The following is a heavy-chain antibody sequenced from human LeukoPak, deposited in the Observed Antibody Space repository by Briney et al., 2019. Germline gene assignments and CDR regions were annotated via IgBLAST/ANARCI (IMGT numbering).Heavy chain of an antibody. CDR3: ARGTARDGYNNENDY. V-gene: IGHV1-24*01. J-gene: IGHJ4*02. Sequence: ASVKVSCKVSGYTLTELSMHWVRQAPGKGLEWMGGFDPEDGETIYAQKFQGRVTMTEDTSTDTAYMELSSLRSEDTAVYYCARGTARDGYNNENDYWGQGTLVTVSS. D-gene: IGHD5-24*01. CDR1: GYTLTELS. CDR2: FDPEDGET.